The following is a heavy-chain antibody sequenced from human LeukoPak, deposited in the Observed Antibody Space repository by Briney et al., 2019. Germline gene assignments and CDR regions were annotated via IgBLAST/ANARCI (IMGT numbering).Heavy chain of an antibody. D-gene: IGHD1-20*01. Sequence: SQTLSLTCAISGDSVSSSSIAWNWIRLSPSRGLEWLGRTYYKSKWYNDYAVSVKSRININPDTSKDQFSLQLNSVTPEDTALYYCARYNWNDGARYFDYWGQGILVTVSS. CDR3: ARYNWNDGARYFDY. V-gene: IGHV6-1*01. CDR2: TYYKSKWYN. CDR1: GDSVSSSSIA. J-gene: IGHJ4*02.